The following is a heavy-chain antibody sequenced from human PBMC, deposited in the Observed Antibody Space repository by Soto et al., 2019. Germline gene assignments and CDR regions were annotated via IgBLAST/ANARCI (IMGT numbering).Heavy chain of an antibody. D-gene: IGHD1-20*01. CDR1: GFTVNSNY. V-gene: IGHV3-53*01. Sequence: GSLRLSCAASGFTVNSNYLTWVRQAPGKGLKWVSVLYPDGRADYADSVQGRFSISTDNSENSVYLQMNTLRAEDTAVYYCARGLGREYHDNRNYFHLDYWGQGTLVTVSS. J-gene: IGHJ4*02. CDR2: LYPDGRA. CDR3: ARGLGREYHDNRNYFHLDY.